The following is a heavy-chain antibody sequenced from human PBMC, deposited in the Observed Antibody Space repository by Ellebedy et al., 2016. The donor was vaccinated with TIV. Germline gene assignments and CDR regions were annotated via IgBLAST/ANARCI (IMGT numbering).Heavy chain of an antibody. V-gene: IGHV3-30*18. CDR1: GFTFSSYG. Sequence: GGSLRLXXAASGFTFSSYGMHWVRQAPGKGLEWVAVISYDGSNKYYADSVKGRFTISRDNSKNTLYLQMNSLRAEDTAVYYCAKSLRQWLVPVDYWGQGTLVTVSS. J-gene: IGHJ4*02. CDR3: AKSLRQWLVPVDY. CDR2: ISYDGSNK. D-gene: IGHD6-19*01.